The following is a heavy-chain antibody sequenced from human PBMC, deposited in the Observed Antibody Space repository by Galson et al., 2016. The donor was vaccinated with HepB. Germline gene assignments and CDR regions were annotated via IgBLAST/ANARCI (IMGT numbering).Heavy chain of an antibody. V-gene: IGHV1-46*01. CDR2: INPSGGST. Sequence: SVKVSCKASGYTFTSYYMHWVRQAPGQGLEWMGIINPSGGSTSYAQKFQGRITMTRDTSTSTVYMELSSLRSEDMAVYYCARDGIAAAGTFMIYYYYGMDVWGQGTTVTVSS. CDR1: GYTFTSYY. CDR3: ARDGIAAAGTFMIYYYYGMDV. J-gene: IGHJ6*02. D-gene: IGHD6-13*01.